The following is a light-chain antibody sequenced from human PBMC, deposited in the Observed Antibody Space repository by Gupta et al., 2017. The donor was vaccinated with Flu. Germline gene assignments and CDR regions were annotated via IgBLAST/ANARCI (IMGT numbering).Light chain of an antibody. CDR2: DDS. Sequence: YILTQPPSVSVAPGQTAIITCEGNNIGDKLVHWYQQMPGQAPVLVVYDDSDRPSGIPERYSGSNSGNTATLTITRVEVGDEADYYCQVWDNNSDRVVFGGGTKLTVL. J-gene: IGLJ2*01. V-gene: IGLV3-21*02. CDR3: QVWDNNSDRVV. CDR1: NIGDKL.